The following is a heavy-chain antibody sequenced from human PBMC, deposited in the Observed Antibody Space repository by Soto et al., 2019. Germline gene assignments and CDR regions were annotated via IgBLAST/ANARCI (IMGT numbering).Heavy chain of an antibody. CDR2: IYYSGST. CDR3: ARRYGTTFDY. Sequence: QVQLQESGPGLVKPSETLSLTCTVSGGSISSYYWSWIRQPPGKGLEWIGYIYYSGSTNYNPSLKIRVTISVDTSKNQFSLKLSSVTAADTAVYYCARRYGTTFDYWGLGTLVTVSS. D-gene: IGHD1-1*01. J-gene: IGHJ4*02. CDR1: GGSISSYY. V-gene: IGHV4-59*08.